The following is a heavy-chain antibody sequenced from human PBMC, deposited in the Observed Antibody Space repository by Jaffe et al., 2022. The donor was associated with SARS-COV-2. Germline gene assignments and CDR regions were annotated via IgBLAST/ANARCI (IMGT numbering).Heavy chain of an antibody. J-gene: IGHJ3*02. Sequence: QVQLVESGGGVVQPGRSLRLSCAASGFTFSSYAMHWVRQAPGKGLEWVAVISYDGSNKYYADSVKGRFTISRDNSKNTLYLQMNSLRAEDTAVYYCARDQGEEWELRGAGAFDIWGQGTMVTVSS. CDR3: ARDQGEEWELRGAGAFDI. CDR1: GFTFSSYA. D-gene: IGHD1-26*01. V-gene: IGHV3-30-3*01. CDR2: ISYDGSNK.